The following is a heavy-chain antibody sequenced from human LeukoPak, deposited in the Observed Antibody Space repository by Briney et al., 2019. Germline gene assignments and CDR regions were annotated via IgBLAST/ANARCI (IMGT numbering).Heavy chain of an antibody. V-gene: IGHV3-33*01. Sequence: GGSLRLSCAASGFTFSGYGMHWVRQAPGKGLEWVAVIWYDGSNKYYADSVKGRFTISRDNSKNTLYLQMNSLRAEDTAVYYCARDGYCSSTSCFDYWGQGTLVTVSS. J-gene: IGHJ4*02. D-gene: IGHD2-2*03. CDR2: IWYDGSNK. CDR1: GFTFSGYG. CDR3: ARDGYCSSTSCFDY.